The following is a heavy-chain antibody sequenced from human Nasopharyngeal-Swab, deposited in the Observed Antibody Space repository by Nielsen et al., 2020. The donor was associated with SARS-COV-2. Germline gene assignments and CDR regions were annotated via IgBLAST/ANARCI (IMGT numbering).Heavy chain of an antibody. D-gene: IGHD3-22*01. CDR3: ARATMIVVVIGALDI. CDR2: IYYSGST. V-gene: IGHV4-31*02. Sequence: WIRQPPGKGLEWIGYIYYSGSTYYNPSLKSRVTISVDTSKNQFSLKLSSVTAADTAVYYCARATMIVVVIGALDIWGQGTMVTFSS. J-gene: IGHJ3*02.